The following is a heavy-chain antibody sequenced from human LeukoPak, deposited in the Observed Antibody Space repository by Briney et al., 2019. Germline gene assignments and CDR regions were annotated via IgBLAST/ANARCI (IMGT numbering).Heavy chain of an antibody. V-gene: IGHV3-7*01. D-gene: IGHD5-18*01. J-gene: IGHJ4*02. CDR1: GFTFSHYW. CDR3: ARGGSGYSYGKIDS. Sequence: GGSLRLSCQDSGFTFSHYWMHWVRQAPGKGLEWVANIKQDGSETYYVDSVKGRFTISRDNAKNSLYLQMNSLRDEDTAVYYCARGGSGYSYGKIDSWGQGILVTVSS. CDR2: IKQDGSET.